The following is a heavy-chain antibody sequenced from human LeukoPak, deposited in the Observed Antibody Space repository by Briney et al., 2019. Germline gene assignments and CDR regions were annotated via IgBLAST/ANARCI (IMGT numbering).Heavy chain of an antibody. V-gene: IGHV5-51*01. Sequence: GQSLKISCKGSGYSFTNYWIGWVRQMPGKGLEWVGLIYPGDSDTRYSPSFQGQVTISADKSITTAYLQWSSLKASDTAIYYCARPGNTGTDYFQFWGQRTLGTVSS. D-gene: IGHD1-7*01. CDR1: GYSFTNYW. J-gene: IGHJ4*02. CDR2: IYPGDSDT. CDR3: ARPGNTGTDYFQF.